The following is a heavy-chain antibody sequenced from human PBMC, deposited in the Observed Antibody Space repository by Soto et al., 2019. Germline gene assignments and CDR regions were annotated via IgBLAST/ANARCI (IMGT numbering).Heavy chain of an antibody. J-gene: IGHJ2*01. CDR3: ARGTTPSYWYFDL. V-gene: IGHV3-21*01. CDR2: ISSTSSYI. Sequence: EVQLVESGGGLVKPGGSLRLSCAASGFTVSSYSMNWVRQAPGKGLEWVSSISSTSSYIYYADSVKGRFTISRDNXKNSLYLQVNSLRAEDTAVYYCARGTTPSYWYFDLWGRGTLVTVSS. CDR1: GFTVSSYS. D-gene: IGHD1-1*01.